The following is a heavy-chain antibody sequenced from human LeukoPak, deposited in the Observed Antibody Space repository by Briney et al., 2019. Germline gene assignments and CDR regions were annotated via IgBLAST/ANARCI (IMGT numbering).Heavy chain of an antibody. Sequence: GGSLRLSCAASGFTFSSYAMSWVRQAPRKGLEWVSVIYGGGKTYYADSVKGRFTLSRDNSKNMLFLQMNGLRVEDTAVYYCARDQATMIRNGFDVWGQGTTVTISS. CDR2: IYGGGKT. CDR3: ARDQATMIRNGFDV. CDR1: GFTFSSYA. J-gene: IGHJ6*02. D-gene: IGHD3-10*01. V-gene: IGHV3-53*01.